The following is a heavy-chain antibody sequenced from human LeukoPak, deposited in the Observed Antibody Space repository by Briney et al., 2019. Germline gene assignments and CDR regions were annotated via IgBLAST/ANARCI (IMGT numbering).Heavy chain of an antibody. CDR2: ISGSGGST. CDR1: GFPFSYYG. Sequence: GGSLRLSCAASGFPFSYYGMNWVRQAPGKGLEWVSAISGSGGSTYYADSVKGRFTISRDNSKNTLYLQMNSLRAEDTAVYYCARERGSGWDIDYWGQGTLVTVSS. CDR3: ARERGSGWDIDY. J-gene: IGHJ4*02. D-gene: IGHD6-19*01. V-gene: IGHV3-23*01.